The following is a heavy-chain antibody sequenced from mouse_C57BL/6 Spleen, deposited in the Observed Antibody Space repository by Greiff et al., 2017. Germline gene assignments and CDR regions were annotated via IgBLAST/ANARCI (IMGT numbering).Heavy chain of an antibody. J-gene: IGHJ2*01. Sequence: VHVKQSGAELVRPGASVKLSCTASGFNIKDDYMHWVKQRPEQGLEWIGWIDPENGDTEYASKFQGKATITADTSSNTAYLQLSSLTSEDTAVYYCTYSGTGFDYWGQGTTLTVSS. V-gene: IGHV14-4*01. CDR2: IDPENGDT. CDR3: TYSGTGFDY. CDR1: GFNIKDDY. D-gene: IGHD4-1*01.